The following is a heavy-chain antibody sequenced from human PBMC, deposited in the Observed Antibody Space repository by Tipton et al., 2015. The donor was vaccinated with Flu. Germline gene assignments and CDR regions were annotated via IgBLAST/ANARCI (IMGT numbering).Heavy chain of an antibody. D-gene: IGHD3-9*01. CDR3: ARGGTPDFLPGSLRSYYSGRAA. Sequence: QVQLVQSGAEVKKPGASVKVSCKASGYTFTSYGISWVRQAPGQGLEWMGWISAYNGNTNYAQKLQGRVTMTTDTSTSTAYMERGSLRSDDRAVFSWARGGTPDFLPGSLRSYYSGRAAGGQGPAVPVSS. CDR1: GYTFTSYG. CDR2: ISAYNGNT. V-gene: IGHV1-18*01. J-gene: IGHJ6*02.